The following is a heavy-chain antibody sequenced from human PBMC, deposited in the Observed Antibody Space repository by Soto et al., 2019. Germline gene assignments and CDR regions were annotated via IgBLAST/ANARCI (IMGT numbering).Heavy chain of an antibody. J-gene: IGHJ6*02. CDR1: GFTFSFYE. V-gene: IGHV3-48*03. CDR2: INTGGSAT. Sequence: VGSLRLSCAASGFTFSFYEMNWVRQAPGKGLEWVSYINTGGSATYYADSVKGRFTISRNNAKNSLYLQMNSLRAEDTAVYYCARDGYGDPYYYYAMDVWGQGTTVTVSS. CDR3: ARDGYGDPYYYYAMDV. D-gene: IGHD4-17*01.